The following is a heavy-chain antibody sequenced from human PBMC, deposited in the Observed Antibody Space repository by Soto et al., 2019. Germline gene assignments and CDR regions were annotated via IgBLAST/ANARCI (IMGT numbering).Heavy chain of an antibody. V-gene: IGHV1-3*01. D-gene: IGHD6-25*01. CDR2: INAGNGNT. CDR1: GYTFTTYP. CDR3: TRDNSGLGDY. Sequence: AASVKVSCKASGYTFTTYPVHWVRQAPGQRLEWMGWINAGNGNTKYSQKFQGRVTITRDTSASTAYMELSSLRSEDTAVYYCTRDNSGLGDYWGQGTLVTVS. J-gene: IGHJ4*02.